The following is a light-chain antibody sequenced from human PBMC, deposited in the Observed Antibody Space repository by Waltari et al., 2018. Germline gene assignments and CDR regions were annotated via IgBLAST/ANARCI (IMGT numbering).Light chain of an antibody. CDR1: SSDVGSYNL. Sequence: QSALTQPASVSGSPGQSITISCTGTSSDVGSYNLVSWYQQHPGKAPKLMIYEVLKRPSGVSNRFSGSKSGNTASLTISGLQAEDEADYYGCSYAGSSTFVVFGGGTKLTVL. V-gene: IGLV2-23*02. J-gene: IGLJ2*01. CDR2: EVL. CDR3: CSYAGSSTFVV.